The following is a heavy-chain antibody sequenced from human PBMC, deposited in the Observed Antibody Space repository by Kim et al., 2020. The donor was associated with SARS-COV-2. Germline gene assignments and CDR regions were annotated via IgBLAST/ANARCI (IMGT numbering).Heavy chain of an antibody. D-gene: IGHD2-15*01. CDR2: ISGSSVSI. CDR3: AKAGRWWSLDD. J-gene: IGHJ4*02. CDR1: GFTFNTYA. Sequence: GGSRRLSCTSSGFTFNTYAMTWVRQAPGKGLEWVAAISGSSVSIYYADSAKGRFTISRDNYRKTLFLQLNSLRVEDTAVYYCAKAGRWWSLDDWGQGTLV. V-gene: IGHV3-23*01.